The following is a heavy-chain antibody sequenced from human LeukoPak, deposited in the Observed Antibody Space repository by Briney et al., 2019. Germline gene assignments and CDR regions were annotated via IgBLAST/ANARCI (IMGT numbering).Heavy chain of an antibody. Sequence: GGSLRLSCAASGFTFSSYEMHWVRQAPGKGLEWASYISRSGSTIHYADSLKGRFTISRDNAKNSLYLQMNSLRVEDTAVYYCASGYDLPYWGQGTLVTVSS. CDR3: ASGYDLPY. D-gene: IGHD5-12*01. V-gene: IGHV3-48*03. J-gene: IGHJ4*02. CDR1: GFTFSSYE. CDR2: ISRSGSTI.